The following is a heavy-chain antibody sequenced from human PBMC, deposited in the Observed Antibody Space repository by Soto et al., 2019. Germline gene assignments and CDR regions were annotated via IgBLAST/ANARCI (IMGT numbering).Heavy chain of an antibody. V-gene: IGHV4-34*01. CDR2: INHSGST. Sequence: SETLSLTCAVYGGSFSGYYWSWIRQPPGKGLEWIGEINHSGSTNYNPSLKSRVTISVDTSKNQFSLKLSSVTAADTAVYYCARGGVVLRFLEWLLSDFDYWGQRTLVTVSS. J-gene: IGHJ4*02. CDR3: ARGGVVLRFLEWLLSDFDY. CDR1: GGSFSGYY. D-gene: IGHD3-3*01.